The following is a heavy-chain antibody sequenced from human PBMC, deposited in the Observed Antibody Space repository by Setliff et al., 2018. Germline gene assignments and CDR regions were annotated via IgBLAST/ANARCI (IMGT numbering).Heavy chain of an antibody. V-gene: IGHV4-61*09. Sequence: SETLSLTCTVSGDSISSGSYYWTWIRQPAGKGLEWIGHFHTGGTTNYNRSIRSRVSISVDTSKNQFSLKLSSVTAADTATYYCARAGPTVTFFRVLVISWWDPWGQGSLVTVSS. J-gene: IGHJ5*02. CDR1: GDSISSGSYY. D-gene: IGHD3-3*01. CDR2: FHTGGTT. CDR3: ARAGPTVTFFRVLVISWWDP.